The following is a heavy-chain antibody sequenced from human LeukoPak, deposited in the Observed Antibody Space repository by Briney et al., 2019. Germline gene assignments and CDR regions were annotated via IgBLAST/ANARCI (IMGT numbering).Heavy chain of an antibody. V-gene: IGHV3-15*01. D-gene: IGHD1-7*01. CDR2: IKSKADGGTT. CDR1: GYTFSNAW. CDR3: TLSKYNWNYVVDY. Sequence: GGSLRLSCAASGYTFSNAWMSWVRQAPGKGLKWVGRIKSKADGGTTDYAAPVKGRFSISRDDSKNTLYLQMNSLKTEDTAVYYCTLSKYNWNYVVDYWGQGTLVTVSS. J-gene: IGHJ4*02.